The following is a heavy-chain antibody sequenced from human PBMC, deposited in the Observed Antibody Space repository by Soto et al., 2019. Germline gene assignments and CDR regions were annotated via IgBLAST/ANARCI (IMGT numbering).Heavy chain of an antibody. V-gene: IGHV4-4*02. J-gene: IGHJ4*02. Sequence: SETLSLTCAVSGGSFTSNNWWTWVRQPPGQGLEWIGEIYRTGSTNYNPSLKSRVTISLDKSANQFSLKVTSLTAADTAVYYCASRDPGTSVDYWGQGTLVTVSS. CDR1: GGSFTSNNW. CDR2: IYRTGST. CDR3: ASRDPGTSVDY. D-gene: IGHD1-7*01.